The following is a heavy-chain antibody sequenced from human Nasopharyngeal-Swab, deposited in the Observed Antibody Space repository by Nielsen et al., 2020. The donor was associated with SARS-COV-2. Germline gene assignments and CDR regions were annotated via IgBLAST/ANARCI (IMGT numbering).Heavy chain of an antibody. CDR2: ISSSGSTI. J-gene: IGHJ5*02. Sequence: GESLKISCAASGFTVSSNYMSWVRQAPGKGLEWVSYISSSGSTIYYADSVKGRFTISRDNAKNSLYLQMNSLRAEDTAVYYCARDGVSRDIIVVPAASNWFDPWGQGTLVTVSS. V-gene: IGHV3-11*01. CDR3: ARDGVSRDIIVVPAASNWFDP. D-gene: IGHD2-2*01. CDR1: GFTVSSNY.